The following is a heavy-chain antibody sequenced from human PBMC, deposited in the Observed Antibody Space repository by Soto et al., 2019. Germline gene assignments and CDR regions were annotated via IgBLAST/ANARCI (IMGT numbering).Heavy chain of an antibody. V-gene: IGHV4-59*01. J-gene: IGHJ4*02. Sequence: PSETLSLTCTVSGGSISSYYWSWIRQPPGKGLEWIGYIYYSGSTNYNPSLKSRVTISVDTSKNQFSLKLSSVTAADTAVYYCARQVEMASGIDYWGQGTLVTVSS. CDR3: ARQVEMASGIDY. CDR2: IYYSGST. CDR1: GGSISSYY. D-gene: IGHD1-1*01.